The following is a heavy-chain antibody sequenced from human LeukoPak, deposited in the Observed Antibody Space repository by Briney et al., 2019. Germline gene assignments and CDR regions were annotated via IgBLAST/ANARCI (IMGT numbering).Heavy chain of an antibody. Sequence: PGGSLRLSCAASGFTFSRYAMNWVRQAPGRGLEWVAGISYDGTNKYYADSVKGRFTISRDNSKNTLYLQMNSLRTDDTAVYYCARESPACGEDCYFDYGGREPWSPSPQ. CDR1: GFTFSRYA. D-gene: IGHD2-21*02. CDR2: ISYDGTNK. J-gene: IGHJ4*02. V-gene: IGHV3-30-3*01. CDR3: ARESPACGEDCYFD.